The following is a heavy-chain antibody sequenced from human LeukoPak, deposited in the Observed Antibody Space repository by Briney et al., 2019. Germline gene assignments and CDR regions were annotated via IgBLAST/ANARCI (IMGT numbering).Heavy chain of an antibody. CDR1: GGTFSSYA. D-gene: IGHD2-2*01. V-gene: IGHV1-69*13. Sequence: GASVTVSFMASGGTFSSYAISWVRQARGQGLEWVGGIIPVFGTANYAQKFQGRVTITADESTSTAYKELSSLRSEDTAVYYCARVREYQLLSSAFDIWGQGTMVTVSS. CDR3: ARVREYQLLSSAFDI. J-gene: IGHJ3*02. CDR2: IIPVFGTA.